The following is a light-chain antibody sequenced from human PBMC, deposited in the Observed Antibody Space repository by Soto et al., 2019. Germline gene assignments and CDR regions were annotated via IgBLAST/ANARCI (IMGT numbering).Light chain of an antibody. J-gene: IGKJ1*01. CDR3: QQYYNWPPWT. CDR2: GAS. V-gene: IGKV3-20*01. CDR1: QSVSSNH. Sequence: ESVLTQSPGTLSLSPGERATLSCRASQSVSSNHLAWYQQKRGQPPRLLIYGASSRATGTPGRFSGSGSGTDFTLTINSLQSEDFAVYYCQQYYNWPPWTFGQGTKVDIK.